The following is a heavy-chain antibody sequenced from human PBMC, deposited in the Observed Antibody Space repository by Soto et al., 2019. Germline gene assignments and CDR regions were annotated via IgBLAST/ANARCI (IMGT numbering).Heavy chain of an antibody. CDR1: GGTFSSYA. CDR3: ARPTRYYYDSSGQSAWFDP. J-gene: IGHJ5*02. D-gene: IGHD3-22*01. CDR2: INPIFGTA. V-gene: IGHV1-69*13. Sequence: SVKVSCKASGGTFSSYAISWVRQAPGQGLEWMGGINPIFGTANYAQKFQGRVTITADESTSTAYMELSSLRSEDTAVYYCARPTRYYYDSSGQSAWFDPWGQGTLVTVSS.